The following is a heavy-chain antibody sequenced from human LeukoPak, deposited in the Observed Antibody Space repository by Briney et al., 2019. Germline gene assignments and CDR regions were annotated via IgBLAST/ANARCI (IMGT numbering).Heavy chain of an antibody. CDR2: IKQDGSEK. D-gene: IGHD3-16*01. V-gene: IGHV3-7*03. CDR3: ARDGFGTGSN. J-gene: IGHJ4*02. CDR1: ELTFSSYW. Sequence: GGYLRLSCSASELTFSSYWMDWVRQAPGKGLEWVANIKQDGSEKNYVDSVKGRFIISRDNAKNSLYLQMNTLRADDTAVYYCARDGFGTGSNWGQGTLATVSS.